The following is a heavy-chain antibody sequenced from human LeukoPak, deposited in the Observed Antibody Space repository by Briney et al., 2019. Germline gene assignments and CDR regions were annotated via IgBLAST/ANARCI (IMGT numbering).Heavy chain of an antibody. CDR1: GFTVSSNY. J-gene: IGHJ4*02. D-gene: IGHD6-6*01. Sequence: GGSLRLSCAASGFTVSSNYMSWVRQAPGKGLEWVSVIYSGGSTYYADSVKGRFTISRDNSKNTLYLQMNSLRAEDTAVYYCAREWGYSSSSKFDYWGQGTLVTVSS. CDR2: IYSGGST. V-gene: IGHV3-66*01. CDR3: AREWGYSSSSKFDY.